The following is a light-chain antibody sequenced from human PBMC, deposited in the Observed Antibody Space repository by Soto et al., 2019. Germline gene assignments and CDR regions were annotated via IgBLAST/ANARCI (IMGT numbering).Light chain of an antibody. CDR1: QSVGSN. V-gene: IGKV3-15*01. CDR3: QQYNNWPRT. J-gene: IGKJ4*01. Sequence: LMTQPPATLSISPGQRATLSCRASQSVGSNLAWYQQKPGQAPRLLIYGASTRATGIPARFSGSGSGTEFTLTISSLQSEDFAVYYCQQYNNWPRTFGGGTKVDIK. CDR2: GAS.